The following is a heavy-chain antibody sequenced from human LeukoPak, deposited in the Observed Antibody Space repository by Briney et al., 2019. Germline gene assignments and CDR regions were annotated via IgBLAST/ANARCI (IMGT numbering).Heavy chain of an antibody. CDR3: ARGDPGYYGSGSYYTNPIDY. Sequence: GGSLRLSCAASGFTFSSYGMHWVRQARGKGMGWVAVIWYDGSNKYYADCVEGRFNISRDNSHITLYLQMYSLRAEDTPVYYCARGDPGYYGSGSYYTNPIDYWGQGTLVTVSP. J-gene: IGHJ4*02. CDR2: IWYDGSNK. CDR1: GFTFSSYG. V-gene: IGHV3-33*01. D-gene: IGHD3-10*01.